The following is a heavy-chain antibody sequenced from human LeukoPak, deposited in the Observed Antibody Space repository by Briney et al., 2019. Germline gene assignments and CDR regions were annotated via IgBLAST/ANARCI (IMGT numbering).Heavy chain of an antibody. CDR2: ISSNGGST. V-gene: IGHV3-64*01. Sequence: PGGSLRLSCAASGFTFSSYAMHWVRQAPGKGLEYVSAISSNGGSTYYANSVKGRFTISRDNSKNTLYLQMGSLRAEDTAVYYCARDSEWLAAGWFDPWGQGTPVTVSS. CDR1: GFTFSSYA. J-gene: IGHJ5*02. D-gene: IGHD6-19*01. CDR3: ARDSEWLAAGWFDP.